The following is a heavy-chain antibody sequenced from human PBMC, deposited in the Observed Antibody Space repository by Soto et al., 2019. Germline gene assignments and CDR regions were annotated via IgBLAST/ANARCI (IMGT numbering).Heavy chain of an antibody. V-gene: IGHV3-23*01. CDR3: AKGRGSSSGTIGY. D-gene: IGHD6-6*01. CDR2: ISGSGGST. J-gene: IGHJ4*02. Sequence: EVQLLESGGGLVQPGGSLRLSCAASGFTFSSYAMSWVRQAPGKGLGWVSAISGSGGSTYYADSVKGRFTISRDNSKNTLYLQMNSLRAEDTAVYYCAKGRGSSSGTIGYWGQGTLVTVSS. CDR1: GFTFSSYA.